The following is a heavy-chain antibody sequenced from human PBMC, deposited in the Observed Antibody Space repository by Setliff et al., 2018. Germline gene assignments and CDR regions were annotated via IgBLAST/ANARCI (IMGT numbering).Heavy chain of an antibody. V-gene: IGHV3-23*01. CDR1: GFTFYNSA. D-gene: IGHD2-21*02. CDR3: AKDPHPAYCGGDCSYT. J-gene: IGHJ4*02. Sequence: GGSLRLSCEASGFTFYNSAMSWISQAPGKGLEWISLIGHDDITYYADSVKGQFTVYRDISTNTVYLKMSTLRAKDKAMYYWAKDPHPAYCGGDCSYTWGQGTLVTVSS. CDR2: IGHDDIT.